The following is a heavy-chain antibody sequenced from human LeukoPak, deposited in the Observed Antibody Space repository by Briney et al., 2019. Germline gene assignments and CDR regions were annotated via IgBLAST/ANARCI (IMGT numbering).Heavy chain of an antibody. D-gene: IGHD3-10*01. CDR2: IKQDGSEK. CDR3: AKALFGGRNVYYFDY. V-gene: IGHV3-7*03. J-gene: IGHJ4*02. Sequence: GGSLRLSCAASGFTFSSYWMSWVRQAPGKGLEWVANIKQDGSEKYYVDSVKGRFTISRDNAKNSLYLQMNSLRAEDTAVYYCAKALFGGRNVYYFDYWGQGTLVTVSS. CDR1: GFTFSSYW.